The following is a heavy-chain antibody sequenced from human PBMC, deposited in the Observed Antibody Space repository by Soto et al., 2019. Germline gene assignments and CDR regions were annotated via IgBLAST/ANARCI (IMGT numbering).Heavy chain of an antibody. V-gene: IGHV5-51*01. Sequence: GASLKLSGKGSGYSFTNYWIGWVRQMPGKGLEWMGIIYPGDSDTRYSPSFQGQVTISADKSISTAYLQWSSLKASDTAMYFCGRHPYGDYDVMDVWGQGTTVTVSS. CDR2: IYPGDSDT. CDR3: GRHPYGDYDVMDV. CDR1: GYSFTNYW. J-gene: IGHJ6*02. D-gene: IGHD4-17*01.